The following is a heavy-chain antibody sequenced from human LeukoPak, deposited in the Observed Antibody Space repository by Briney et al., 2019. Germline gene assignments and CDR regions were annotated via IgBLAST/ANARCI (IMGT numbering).Heavy chain of an antibody. V-gene: IGHV5-10-1*01. Sequence: GESLKISCKGSGYSFTSYWISWVRQMPGKGLEWMGRSDPSDSYTNYSPSFQGHVTISADKSISTAYLQWSSLKASDTAMYYCARHRFGGNWFDPWGQGTLVTVSS. D-gene: IGHD3-10*01. CDR3: ARHRFGGNWFDP. CDR1: GYSFTSYW. CDR2: SDPSDSYT. J-gene: IGHJ5*02.